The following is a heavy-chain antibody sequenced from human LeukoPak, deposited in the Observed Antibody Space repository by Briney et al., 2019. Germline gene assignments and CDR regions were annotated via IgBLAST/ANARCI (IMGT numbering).Heavy chain of an antibody. J-gene: IGHJ6*03. V-gene: IGHV4-34*01. CDR2: INHSGST. CDR1: GGSFSGYY. CDR3: ARGFWSGYRYYYYYYMDV. D-gene: IGHD3-3*01. Sequence: SETLSLTCAVYGGSFSGYYWSWIRQPPGKGLEWIGEINHSGSTNYNPSLKSRVTISVDTSKNQFSLKLSSVTAADPAVYYCARGFWSGYRYYYYYYMDVWGKGTTVTVSS.